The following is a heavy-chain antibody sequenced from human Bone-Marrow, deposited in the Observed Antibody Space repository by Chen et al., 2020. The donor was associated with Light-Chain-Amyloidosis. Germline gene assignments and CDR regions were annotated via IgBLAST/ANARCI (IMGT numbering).Heavy chain of an antibody. Sequence: DVQRVESGGGLIQPGESLTLSCAASGFTFSDYYMHWVRQGPGKGLVWVSRSNGDGTDIKYADSVRGRFTISRDSAKNTVYLQMNSLRTEDTAVYYCARSVSGTFDYWGQGALVTVSS. V-gene: IGHV3-74*01. CDR1: GFTFSDYY. CDR2: SNGDGTDI. D-gene: IGHD1-1*01. CDR3: ARSVSGTFDY. J-gene: IGHJ4*02.